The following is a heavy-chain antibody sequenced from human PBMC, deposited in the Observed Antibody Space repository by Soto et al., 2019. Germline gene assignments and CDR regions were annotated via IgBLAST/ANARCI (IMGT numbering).Heavy chain of an antibody. CDR2: IIPILGIA. D-gene: IGHD2-2*01. CDR1: GGTISSYT. CDR3: AKVPPRPYCSSVSCPFDY. J-gene: IGHJ4*02. Sequence: XXVKVSCRASGGTISSYTISWVRHAPGQRLEWMGRIIPILGIANYAQKFEGRVTITADKSTSTAYMELSSLRSEDTAIYYCAKVPPRPYCSSVSCPFDYWGQGTLVTVSS. V-gene: IGHV1-69*02.